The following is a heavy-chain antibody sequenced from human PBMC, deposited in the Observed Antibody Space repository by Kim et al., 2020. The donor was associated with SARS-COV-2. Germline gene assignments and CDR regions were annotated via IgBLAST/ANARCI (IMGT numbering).Heavy chain of an antibody. CDR2: INPNSGGT. V-gene: IGHV1-2*02. CDR3: ATPGGPHRRHDAFDI. D-gene: IGHD3-16*01. CDR1: GYTFTGYY. J-gene: IGHJ3*02. Sequence: ASVKVSCKASGYTFTGYYMHWVRQAPGQGLEWMGWINPNSGGTNYAQKFQGRVTMTRDTSISTAYMELSRLRSDDTAVYYCATPGGPHRRHDAFDIWGQGTMVTVSS.